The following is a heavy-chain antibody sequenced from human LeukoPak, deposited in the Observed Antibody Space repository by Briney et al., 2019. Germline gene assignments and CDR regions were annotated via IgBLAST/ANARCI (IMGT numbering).Heavy chain of an antibody. V-gene: IGHV3-23*01. D-gene: IGHD2-15*01. CDR1: GFTFSSYG. Sequence: GGSLRLSCAASGFTFSSYGMTWLRQAPGKGLEWVSYVSGSGGTTYYADSVKGRFTISRENSKSTLYLQMNSLGVEDTAVYYCAKDRFCSGAGCSDAFDIWGQGTMVTVSS. J-gene: IGHJ3*02. CDR3: AKDRFCSGAGCSDAFDI. CDR2: VSGSGGTT.